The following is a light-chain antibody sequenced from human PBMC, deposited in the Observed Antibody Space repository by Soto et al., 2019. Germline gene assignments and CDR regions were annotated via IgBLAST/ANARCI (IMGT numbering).Light chain of an antibody. Sequence: QSALTQPASVSGSPGQSITISCTGTSSDIGVSKYVSWYQQHPGKAPKLMIYDVSSRPSGVSHRFSGSKSGNRASLTISGLQAEDEANYYCSSSTSSSTLVLFGGGTQLTVL. CDR3: SSSTSSSTLVL. V-gene: IGLV2-14*01. CDR1: SSDIGVSKY. J-gene: IGLJ2*01. CDR2: DVS.